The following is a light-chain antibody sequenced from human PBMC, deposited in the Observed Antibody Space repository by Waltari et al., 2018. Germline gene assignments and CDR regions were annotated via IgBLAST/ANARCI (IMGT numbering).Light chain of an antibody. CDR2: HAS. Sequence: EIVLTQSPGTLSLSPGARATLSCRASPGVGSYFAWYQQIPGQAPRILRCHASIRATGIQDRYSGSGYGTDFSLTISRLEPEDLAVYYCQKYDFLPATFGQATTVEIK. V-gene: IGKV3-20*01. J-gene: IGKJ1*01. CDR3: QKYDFLPAT. CDR1: PGVGSY.